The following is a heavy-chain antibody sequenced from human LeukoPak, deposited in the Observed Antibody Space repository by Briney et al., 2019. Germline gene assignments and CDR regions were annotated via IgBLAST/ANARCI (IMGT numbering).Heavy chain of an antibody. V-gene: IGHV3-48*03. Sequence: GGSLRLSCAASGFTFSSYEVNWVRQAPGKGLEWVSYISSSGSTIYYADSVKGRFTISRDNAKNSLYLQMNSLRAEDTAVYYCASGITFGGVIARYWGQGTLVTVSS. D-gene: IGHD3-16*02. CDR3: ASGITFGGVIARY. CDR2: ISSSGSTI. J-gene: IGHJ4*02. CDR1: GFTFSSYE.